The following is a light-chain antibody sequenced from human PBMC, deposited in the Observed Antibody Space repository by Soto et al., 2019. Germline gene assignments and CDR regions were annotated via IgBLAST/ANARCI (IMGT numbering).Light chain of an antibody. CDR3: QQRSNWPPGYT. Sequence: EIVLTQSPATLSLSPGERATLSCRASQSVSSYLAWYQQKPGQAPRLLIYDASNRATGIPARFSVSGSVTDFTLTISSLEPEDFAVYYCQQRSNWPPGYTFGQGTKLEIK. V-gene: IGKV3-11*01. CDR2: DAS. J-gene: IGKJ2*01. CDR1: QSVSSY.